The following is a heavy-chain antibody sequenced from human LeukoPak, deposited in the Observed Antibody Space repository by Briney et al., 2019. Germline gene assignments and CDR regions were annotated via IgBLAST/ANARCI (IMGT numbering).Heavy chain of an antibody. CDR1: GFTLSSYE. D-gene: IGHD5-24*01. CDR3: ARDRELTGDRTEY. V-gene: IGHV3-48*03. CDR2: ISTSGST. Sequence: GGSLRLSCAASGFTLSSYEMNWVRQAPGKGLEWVSYISTSGSTLYADSVKGRFTISRDDAKNSLYLQMNSLRAEDTAVYYCARDRELTGDRTEYWGQGTLVTVSS. J-gene: IGHJ4*02.